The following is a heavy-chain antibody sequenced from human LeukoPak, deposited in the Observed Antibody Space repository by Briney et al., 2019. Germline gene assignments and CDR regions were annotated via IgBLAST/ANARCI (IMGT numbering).Heavy chain of an antibody. Sequence: PSETLSLTCTVSGGSISSYYWNWIRQPPGKGLEWIGFMYYTGSTNYNPSLKSRVTISVDTSKNQFSLKLTSVTAADTAVYYCATAGIAARRYFDYWGQGTLVTVSS. CDR3: ATAGIAARRYFDY. D-gene: IGHD6-6*01. CDR1: GGSISSYY. CDR2: MYYTGST. V-gene: IGHV4-59*08. J-gene: IGHJ4*02.